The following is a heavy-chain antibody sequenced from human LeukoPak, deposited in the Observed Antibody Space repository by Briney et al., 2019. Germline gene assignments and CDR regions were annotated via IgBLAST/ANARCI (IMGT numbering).Heavy chain of an antibody. Sequence: PSETLSLTCTVSGGSISSYCWSWIRQPPGKGLEWIGYIYTSGSTNYNPSLKSRVTISVDTSKNQFSLKLSSVTAADTAVYYCARHGHDYFDYWGQGTLVTVSS. CDR3: ARHGHDYFDY. CDR2: IYTSGST. J-gene: IGHJ4*02. V-gene: IGHV4-4*09. CDR1: GGSISSYC.